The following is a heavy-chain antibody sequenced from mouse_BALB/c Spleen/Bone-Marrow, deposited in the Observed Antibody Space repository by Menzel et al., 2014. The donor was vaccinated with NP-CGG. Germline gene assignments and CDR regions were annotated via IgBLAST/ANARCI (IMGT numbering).Heavy chain of an antibody. Sequence: EVKVVESGGGLVEPGGSLNLACVASGFDFSRYWMSWARQAPGKGQEWIGEINPGSSTINYSPSLKDKFIISRGNAKNTLYLQMSKVRSEDTALYDCARLGNYDYHDNWGQGTTLTVSS. D-gene: IGHD1-1*01. CDR2: INPGSSTI. CDR1: GFDFSRYW. V-gene: IGHV4-2*02. J-gene: IGHJ2*01. CDR3: ARLGNYDYHDN.